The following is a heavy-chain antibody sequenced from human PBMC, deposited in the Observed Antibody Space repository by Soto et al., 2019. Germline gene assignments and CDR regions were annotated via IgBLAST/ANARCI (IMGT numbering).Heavy chain of an antibody. V-gene: IGHV1-18*01. D-gene: IGHD3-3*01. Sequence: GASVKVSCKTSGYTFNTYGINWVRQAPGQGLELMGWISAYDGKTTYAEKFQGRVTLTTDTSTSTAYMELRSLRSDDTAIYYCARDPHEFWTSYWFDPWGQEPRSPSPQ. CDR1: GYTFNTYG. CDR3: ARDPHEFWTSYWFDP. CDR2: ISAYDGKT. J-gene: IGHJ5*02.